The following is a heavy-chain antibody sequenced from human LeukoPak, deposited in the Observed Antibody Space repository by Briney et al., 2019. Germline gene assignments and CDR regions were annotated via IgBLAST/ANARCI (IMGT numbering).Heavy chain of an antibody. CDR1: GFTFSSYA. D-gene: IGHD3-9*01. CDR3: ASGNPPLSDGISQLDY. Sequence: GGSLRLSCAASGFTFSSYAMSWVRQAPGKGLEWVAVISYDGSNKYYADSVKGRFTISRDNSKNTLYLQMNSLRAEDTAVYYCASGNPPLSDGISQLDYWGQGTLVTVSS. J-gene: IGHJ4*02. V-gene: IGHV3-30-3*01. CDR2: ISYDGSNK.